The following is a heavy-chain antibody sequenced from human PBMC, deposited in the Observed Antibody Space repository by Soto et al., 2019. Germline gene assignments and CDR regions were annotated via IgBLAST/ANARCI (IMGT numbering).Heavy chain of an antibody. CDR2: VYYSGTT. Sequence: ASETLSLTCTVSGGSINTYYWNWIRQPPGKGLEWIGYVYYSGTTRYNPSLKSRVTISVDTSKNQFSLKLNSVTTADTAVYYCARDVSGSSPGYFDYWGQGTLVTAPQ. D-gene: IGHD1-26*01. J-gene: IGHJ4*02. V-gene: IGHV4-59*01. CDR3: ARDVSGSSPGYFDY. CDR1: GGSINTYY.